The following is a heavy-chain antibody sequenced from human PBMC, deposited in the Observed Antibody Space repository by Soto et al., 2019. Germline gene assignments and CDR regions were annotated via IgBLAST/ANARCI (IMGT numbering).Heavy chain of an antibody. J-gene: IGHJ4*02. D-gene: IGHD6-19*01. CDR3: AHKGSGWSYFDY. V-gene: IGHV2-5*02. Sequence: QITLKESGPTLVKPTQTLTLTCTFSGFSLSTSGVGVGWIRQPPGKALEWLTLIYWDDDKRYSPSLKSRLTITKDTSKNQVVLTMTNMDPVDTATYYCAHKGSGWSYFDYWGQGTLVTVSS. CDR1: GFSLSTSGVG. CDR2: IYWDDDK.